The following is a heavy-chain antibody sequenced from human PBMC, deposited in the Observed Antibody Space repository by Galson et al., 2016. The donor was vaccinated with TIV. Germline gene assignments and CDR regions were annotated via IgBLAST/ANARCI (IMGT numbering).Heavy chain of an antibody. Sequence: SVKVSCKASGYTFENYAIQWVRQAPGQRLEWMAWVNVGTGDTRYSQKFQGAVTVTRATSASTAYMELSSLTSEDTAVYYCARSDAISGYYYHFDYWGHGTLVTVSS. CDR3: ARSDAISGYYYHFDY. V-gene: IGHV1-3*01. J-gene: IGHJ4*01. CDR1: GYTFENYA. CDR2: VNVGTGDT. D-gene: IGHD3-22*01.